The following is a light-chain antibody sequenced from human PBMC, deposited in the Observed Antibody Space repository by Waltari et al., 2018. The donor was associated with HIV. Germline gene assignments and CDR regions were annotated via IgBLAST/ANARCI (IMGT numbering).Light chain of an antibody. CDR2: WAS. J-gene: IGKJ4*01. CDR1: QSVLYSSNNKNY. Sequence: DIVMTQSPDSLAVSLGERATINCKSSQSVLYSSNNKNYLAWYQQKPGQPPKLLIYWASTRESGVPDRVSGSGSGTDFTLTISSLHAEDVAVYYCQQYYSTPPTFGGGTKVEIK. CDR3: QQYYSTPPT. V-gene: IGKV4-1*01.